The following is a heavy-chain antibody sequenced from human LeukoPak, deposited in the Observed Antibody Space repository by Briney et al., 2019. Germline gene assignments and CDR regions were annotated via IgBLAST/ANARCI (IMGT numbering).Heavy chain of an antibody. Sequence: GRSLRLSCAASGFTFSSCGMHWVRQAPGKGLEWVAVISYDGSNKYYADSVKGRFTISRDNSKNTLYLQMNSLRAEDTAVYYCAKDGTLYYYDSSGYYYFDYWGQGTLVTVSS. V-gene: IGHV3-30*18. D-gene: IGHD3-22*01. J-gene: IGHJ4*02. CDR2: ISYDGSNK. CDR3: AKDGTLYYYDSSGYYYFDY. CDR1: GFTFSSCG.